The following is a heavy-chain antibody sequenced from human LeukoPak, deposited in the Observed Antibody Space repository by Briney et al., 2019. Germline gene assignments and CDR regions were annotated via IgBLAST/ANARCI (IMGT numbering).Heavy chain of an antibody. CDR2: IYHSGST. V-gene: IGHV4-38-2*02. D-gene: IGHD1-26*01. CDR1: GYSISSGYY. J-gene: IGHJ4*02. CDR3: ARDLSGSYQILDY. Sequence: TSETLSLTCAVSGYSISSGYYWGWIRQPPGKGLEWIGSIYHSGSTYYNPSLKSRVTMSVDTSKNQFSLKLSSVTAADTAVYYCARDLSGSYQILDYWGQGTLVTVSS.